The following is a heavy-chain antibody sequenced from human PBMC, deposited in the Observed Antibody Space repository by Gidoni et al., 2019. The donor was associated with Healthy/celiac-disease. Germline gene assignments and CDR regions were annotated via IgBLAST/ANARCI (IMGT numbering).Heavy chain of an antibody. D-gene: IGHD1-26*01. CDR1: GCSLSSSSYY. CDR3: ARESGWELGLDY. Sequence: QLQLQESGPGLVKPSATLSLTCTVSGCSLSSSSYYWGWIRQPPGKGREWIGSIYYSGSPYYNPSLKSRVTISVDTSKNQFSLKLSSVTAAETAVYYWARESGWELGLDYWGQGTLVTVSS. J-gene: IGHJ4*02. V-gene: IGHV4-39*07. CDR2: IYYSGSP.